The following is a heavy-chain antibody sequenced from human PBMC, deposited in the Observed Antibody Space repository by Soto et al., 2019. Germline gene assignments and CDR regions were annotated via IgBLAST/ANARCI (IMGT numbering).Heavy chain of an antibody. V-gene: IGHV4-30-4*01. D-gene: IGHD3-10*01. J-gene: IGHJ5*02. Sequence: QVQLQESGPGLVKPSQTLSLTCTVASGCNSSGDYYWSWIRQPPGRGLEWIGYIYHTGRDYYEPSLKSRATISIDTSKNQFSLKLNSVTAADPAVYYCAKSMVRGGWFDPWGQGTLVTVSS. CDR2: IYHTGRD. CDR3: AKSMVRGGWFDP. CDR1: SGCNSSGDYY.